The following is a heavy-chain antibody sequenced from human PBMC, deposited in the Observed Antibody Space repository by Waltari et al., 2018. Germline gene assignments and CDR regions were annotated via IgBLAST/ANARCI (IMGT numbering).Heavy chain of an antibody. V-gene: IGHV1-2*02. J-gene: IGHJ4*02. CDR2: INHKSGGT. D-gene: IGHD3-10*01. Sequence: WVRQAPGQGPEWMGWINHKSGGTKYAQNVQGRVTMTRDSSISTAYMELTSLMYDDTAVYYCLREGGRGYGTYYADDWGLGTVVTVSS. CDR3: LREGGRGYGTYYADD.